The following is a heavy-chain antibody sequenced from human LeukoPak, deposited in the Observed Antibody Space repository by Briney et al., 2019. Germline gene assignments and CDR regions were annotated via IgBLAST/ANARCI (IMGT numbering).Heavy chain of an antibody. CDR2: IYYSGST. D-gene: IGHD2-15*01. CDR3: AREVQGGNFDY. V-gene: IGHV4-59*01. J-gene: IGHJ4*02. CDR1: GGSIISYY. Sequence: PSETLSLTCTVSGGSIISYYWSWIRQPPGKGLEWIGYIYYSGSTNYNPSLKCRVTISVDTSKNQFSLKLSSVTAADTAVYYCAREVQGGNFDYWGQGTLVTVSS.